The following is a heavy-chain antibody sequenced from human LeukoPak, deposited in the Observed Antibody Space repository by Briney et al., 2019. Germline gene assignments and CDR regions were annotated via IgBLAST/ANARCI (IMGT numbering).Heavy chain of an antibody. Sequence: GGSLRLSCAASGFTFSSYVMTWVRQAPGKGLEWVSTISVGGDGTYYADSVKGRFTISRDNSKNTLNLQMNSLRVGDTAVYYCVTRGTTGTKYLEHWGQGSLVTVSS. V-gene: IGHV3-23*01. CDR1: GFTFSSYV. CDR3: VTRGTTGTKYLEH. CDR2: ISVGGDGT. D-gene: IGHD1-1*01. J-gene: IGHJ4*02.